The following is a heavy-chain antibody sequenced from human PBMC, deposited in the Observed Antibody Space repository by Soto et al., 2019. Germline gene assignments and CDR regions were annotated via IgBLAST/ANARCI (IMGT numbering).Heavy chain of an antibody. CDR1: GGSISSSSYS. J-gene: IGHJ6*02. V-gene: IGHV4-39*01. D-gene: IGHD2-2*01. CDR2: IYYSGST. CDR3: GRQQGHGGSTTCFGYYSVDV. Sequence: SETLSLTCSVSGGSISSSSYSWGWIRQPPGKGLEWIGTIYYSGSTHYNPSLEGRVAISADTPNNQLSLRLSPVTAADTAVYYFGRQQGHGGSTTCFGYYSVDVGGQGTTVTFSS.